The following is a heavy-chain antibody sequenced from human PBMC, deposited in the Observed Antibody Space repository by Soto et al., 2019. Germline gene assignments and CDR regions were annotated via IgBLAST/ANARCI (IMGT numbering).Heavy chain of an antibody. Sequence: QITLKESTPTLVKPTQTLTLTCTFSGFSLSTSGVGVGWIRQPPGKALEWLALIYWDDDRRYSPSLKSRLTITKDTSKKQVVLTMTNIDPVDTATYCGAHSPWTGTKAYFDYWGQGTLVTVSS. D-gene: IGHD1-1*01. J-gene: IGHJ4*02. CDR3: AHSPWTGTKAYFDY. CDR2: IYWDDDR. V-gene: IGHV2-5*02. CDR1: GFSLSTSGVG.